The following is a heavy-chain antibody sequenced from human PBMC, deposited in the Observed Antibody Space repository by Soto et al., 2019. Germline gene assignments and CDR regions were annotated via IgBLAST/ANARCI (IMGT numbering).Heavy chain of an antibody. CDR1: RGSFSGYN. CDR3: ARATGYCIGGSRYVPERDLAV. J-gene: IGHJ4*03. CDR2: TNNSGST. D-gene: IGHD2-15*01. V-gene: IGHV4-34*01. Sequence: TLCLTFALYRGSFSGYNWSWIRQPPGRGLEWIGATNNSGSTNYNPSHKIRVTISVDTSKNQLALKLSSVTAADTAVYYCARATGYCIGGSRYVPERDLAVWRKGALV.